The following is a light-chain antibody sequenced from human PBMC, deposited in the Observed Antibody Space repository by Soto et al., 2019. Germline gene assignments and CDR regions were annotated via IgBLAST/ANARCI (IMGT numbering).Light chain of an antibody. Sequence: QTVVTQEPSLTVSPGGTVTLTCASSTGAVTRDYFANWFQQKPGQAPRTLIYSTSIKHSWTPARFSGSLLGGKAALTLSGVQPGDEADYYCLLYYGGAYVFGTGTQLTVL. V-gene: IGLV7-43*01. CDR2: STS. CDR1: TGAVTRDYF. CDR3: LLYYGGAYV. J-gene: IGLJ1*01.